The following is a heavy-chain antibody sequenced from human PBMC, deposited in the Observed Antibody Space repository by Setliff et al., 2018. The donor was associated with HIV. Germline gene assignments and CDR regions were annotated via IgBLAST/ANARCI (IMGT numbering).Heavy chain of an antibody. CDR2: VSYSGST. D-gene: IGHD1-26*01. CDR1: GGFISTYY. Sequence: SETLSLTCTVSGGFISTYYWTWIRQSPGEGLEWIGHVSYSGSTNYNPSLKSRVTIAVDTSKNHFSLNLNSVTAADTAIYYCARRRPPPSGMYSSYYMDVWGKGTAVTVSS. CDR3: ARRRPPPSGMYSSYYMDV. J-gene: IGHJ6*03. V-gene: IGHV4-59*08.